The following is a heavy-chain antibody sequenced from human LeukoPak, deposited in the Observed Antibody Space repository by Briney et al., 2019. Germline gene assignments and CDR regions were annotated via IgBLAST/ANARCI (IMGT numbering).Heavy chain of an antibody. D-gene: IGHD5-18*01. CDR2: VIPILGIA. J-gene: IGHJ4*02. V-gene: IGHV1-69*04. CDR3: ARDGRLSGYSHGYLDY. Sequence: SVKVSCKASGGTFSSYAISWVRQAPGQRLEWMGRVIPILGIANYAQKFQGRVTITADKSTSTAYMALSSLRSEDTAVYYCARDGRLSGYSHGYLDYWGQGTLVTVSS. CDR1: GGTFSSYA.